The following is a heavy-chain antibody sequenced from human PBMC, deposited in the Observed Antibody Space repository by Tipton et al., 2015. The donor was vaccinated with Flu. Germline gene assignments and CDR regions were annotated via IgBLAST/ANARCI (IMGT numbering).Heavy chain of an antibody. J-gene: IGHJ4*02. Sequence: TLSLTCAVNGGSFSGYYWSWIRQPPGKGLEWIGEINHGGSTNYNKSPKSRVSMSVDTSMNQFSLKLSSVAAADTAVYYCARVSPRRVTAIVVVMLPEGYFDYWGQGTLVTVSS. D-gene: IGHD3-22*01. CDR2: INHGGST. CDR3: ARVSPRRVTAIVVVMLPEGYFDY. CDR1: GGSFSGYY. V-gene: IGHV4-34*01.